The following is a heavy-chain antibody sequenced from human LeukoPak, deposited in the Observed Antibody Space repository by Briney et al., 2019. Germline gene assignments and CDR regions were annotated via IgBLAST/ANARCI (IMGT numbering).Heavy chain of an antibody. CDR1: GFTFSSYA. J-gene: IGHJ4*02. V-gene: IGHV3-23*01. CDR3: AKDLVATMRGDFDY. CDR2: ISGSGGST. D-gene: IGHD5-12*01. Sequence: GGSLRLSCAASGFTFSSYAMSWVRQAPGKGLEWVSVISGSGGSTYYADSVKGRFTISRDNSKNTLYLQMNSLRAEDTAVYYCAKDLVATMRGDFDYWGQGTLVTVSS.